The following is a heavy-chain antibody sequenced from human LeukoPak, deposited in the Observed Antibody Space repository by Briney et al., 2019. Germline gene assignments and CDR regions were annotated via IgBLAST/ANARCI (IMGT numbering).Heavy chain of an antibody. Sequence: HWASVKVSCKASGYTFTDYYMHWVRQAPGQGLEWMGWINPNSGDTYYAPKFQGRVTMTRDTSISTAYMELSRLRSDDTAVYYCARSEVPLGPFDPWGQGTLVTVSS. V-gene: IGHV1-2*02. CDR3: ARSEVPLGPFDP. D-gene: IGHD3-10*01. CDR2: INPNSGDT. J-gene: IGHJ5*02. CDR1: GYTFTDYY.